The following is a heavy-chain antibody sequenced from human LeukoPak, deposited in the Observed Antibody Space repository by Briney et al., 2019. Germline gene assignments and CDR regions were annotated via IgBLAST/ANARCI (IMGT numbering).Heavy chain of an antibody. V-gene: IGHV1-2*02. CDR2: INPNSGGT. CDR3: ARSQGYMVVVAATIDYGMDV. D-gene: IGHD2-15*01. CDR1: GYTFTSYY. Sequence: ASVKVSCKASGYTFTSYYMHWVRQAPGQGLEWMGWINPNSGGTNYAQKFQGRVTMTRDTSISTAYMELSRLRSDDTAVYYCARSQGYMVVVAATIDYGMDVWGQGTTVTVSS. J-gene: IGHJ6*02.